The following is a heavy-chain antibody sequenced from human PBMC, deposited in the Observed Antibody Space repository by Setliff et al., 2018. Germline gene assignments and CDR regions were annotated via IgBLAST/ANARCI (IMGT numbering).Heavy chain of an antibody. V-gene: IGHV4-34*01. CDR2: INHSGST. Sequence: SETLSLTCTVSGGSISPYSWTWIRQPPGKGLEWIGDINHSGSTNYSPSLKSRVTISVDMSKNQFSMKLGSATAADTAVYYCARDMGQPYYFESWGLGTLVTVSS. CDR1: GGSISPYS. J-gene: IGHJ4*02. D-gene: IGHD1-1*01. CDR3: ARDMGQPYYFES.